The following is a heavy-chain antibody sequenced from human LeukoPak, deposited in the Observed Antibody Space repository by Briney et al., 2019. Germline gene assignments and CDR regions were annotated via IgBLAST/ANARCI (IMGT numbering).Heavy chain of an antibody. Sequence: SETLSLTCTHPGGSISSYYWSWIRQPPGKGLEWIGYIYDSGSTNYNPSLKSRVTMSVDTSKNQFSLNLNSVTSEHTAVYYCARDRLGLPVAYWGRGTLVTVSS. J-gene: IGHJ4*02. CDR1: GGSISSYY. CDR3: ARDRLGLPVAY. V-gene: IGHV4-59*01. CDR2: IYDSGST. D-gene: IGHD3-16*01.